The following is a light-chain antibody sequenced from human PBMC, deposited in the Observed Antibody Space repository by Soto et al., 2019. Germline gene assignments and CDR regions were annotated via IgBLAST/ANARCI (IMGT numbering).Light chain of an antibody. V-gene: IGKV3-20*01. CDR2: GAS. Sequence: EIVLTQSPGTLSLSPGERATLSCRASQSVSSNYLAWYQQKPGQAPRLLIYGASSWATGIPDRFSGSGSGTDFTLTISRLQPEDFAVYSCQQSGGSPRTFGQGTKVEIK. CDR3: QQSGGSPRT. J-gene: IGKJ1*01. CDR1: QSVSSNY.